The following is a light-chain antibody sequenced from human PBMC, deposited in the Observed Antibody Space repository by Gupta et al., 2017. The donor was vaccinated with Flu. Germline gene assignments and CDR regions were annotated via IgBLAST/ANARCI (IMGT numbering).Light chain of an antibody. CDR2: DVS. CDR1: SRDVGNYNY. J-gene: IGLJ1*01. V-gene: IGLV2-14*03. Sequence: QSALTQPASVSGSPGQSITISCTGTSRDVGNYNYVSWYQQHPGKAPKLMIYDVSKRPAGISNRFSGSKSGNTASLTISGREEEDEADYYCSSDTSSSSYLFGTGTKVTVL. CDR3: SSDTSSSSYL.